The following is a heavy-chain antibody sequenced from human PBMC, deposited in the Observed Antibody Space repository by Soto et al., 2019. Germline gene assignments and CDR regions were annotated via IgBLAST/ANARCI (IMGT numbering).Heavy chain of an antibody. D-gene: IGHD3-10*01. CDR2: IDPRSGGT. J-gene: IGHJ4*02. CDR3: ATDDYGIFPY. Sequence: HVQLVQSGTEVKKPGASVRVSCMVSGYPFTTYYIHWVRQAPGQGLEWMGWIDPRSGGTVYEQKFQGRVTMTRDTSISTVYMYLSGLKSDDTALYCCATDDYGIFPYWGQGSLVTASS. CDR1: GYPFTTYY. V-gene: IGHV1-2*02.